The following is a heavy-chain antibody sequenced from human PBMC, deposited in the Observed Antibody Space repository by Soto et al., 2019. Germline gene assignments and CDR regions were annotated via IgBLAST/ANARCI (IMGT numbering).Heavy chain of an antibody. CDR3: ARDPSARSGSYDWDNWFDP. V-gene: IGHV3-21*01. CDR1: GFTFSSYS. J-gene: IGHJ5*02. CDR2: ISSSSSYI. Sequence: PGGSLRLSCAASGFTFSSYSMNWVRQAPGKGLEWVSSISSSSSYIYYADSVKGRFTISRDNAKNSLYLQMNSLRAEDTAVYYCARDPSARSGSYDWDNWFDPWGQGTLVTVSS. D-gene: IGHD3-10*01.